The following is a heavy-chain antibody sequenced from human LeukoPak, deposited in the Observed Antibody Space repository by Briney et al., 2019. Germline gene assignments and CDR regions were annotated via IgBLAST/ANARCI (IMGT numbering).Heavy chain of an antibody. CDR2: IYYSGST. CDR3: ASGSYYFDY. D-gene: IGHD1-26*01. CDR1: GGSIRSYY. Sequence: SETLSLTRTVSGGSIRSYYWSWMRQPPGKGLEWIGYIYYSGSTKYNPSLKSRATISVDTSKNQFSLKLSSVTAADTAVYYCASGSYYFDYWGQGTLVTVSS. V-gene: IGHV4-59*08. J-gene: IGHJ4*02.